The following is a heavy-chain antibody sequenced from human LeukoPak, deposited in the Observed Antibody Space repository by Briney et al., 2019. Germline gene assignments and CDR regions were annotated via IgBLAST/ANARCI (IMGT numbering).Heavy chain of an antibody. J-gene: IGHJ4*02. V-gene: IGHV3-53*01. CDR1: GFPLSRNY. CDR2: IYSGGTT. CDR3: AKQGTRNSAFDN. D-gene: IGHD1-26*01. Sequence: PGGSLTLLCSACGFPLSRNYILWVRQAPGKGVDGVSVIYSGGTTNYADSVKGRFTISRDNSKHTLYLQMNSLRAEDTAMYYCAKQGTRNSAFDNWGQGTLVTVSS.